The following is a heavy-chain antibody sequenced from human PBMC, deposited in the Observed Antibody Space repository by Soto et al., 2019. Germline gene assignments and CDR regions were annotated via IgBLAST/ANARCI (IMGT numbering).Heavy chain of an antibody. CDR2: INRDGGST. J-gene: IGHJ4*02. D-gene: IGHD4-17*01. Sequence: EVQLVESGGGVVRPGGSLRLSCAAFGFRFDDYGMSWVRQVPGKGLGWVSGINRDGGSTGYADSVKGRFTISRDNAKNSLYLQMNSLRAEDTAFYYCARAPGFYGDFFDYWGQGTLVTVSS. CDR1: GFRFDDYG. V-gene: IGHV3-20*04. CDR3: ARAPGFYGDFFDY.